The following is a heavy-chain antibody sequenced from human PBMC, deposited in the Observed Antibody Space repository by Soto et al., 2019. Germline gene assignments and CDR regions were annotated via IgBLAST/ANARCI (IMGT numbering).Heavy chain of an antibody. CDR3: ISLGGLLVDD. CDR2: ISTDGDTK. J-gene: IGHJ4*02. CDR1: GITFSTYA. V-gene: IGHV3-30-3*01. D-gene: IGHD3-16*01. Sequence: QVQLVESGGGVVQPGRSLRLSCAASGITFSTYAMHWVRQAPGKGLEWVAIISTDGDTKYYADSVKGRFTISRDNSENTVYLQMDSLRAEDTAVYYCISLGGLLVDDWGQGTLVTVSS.